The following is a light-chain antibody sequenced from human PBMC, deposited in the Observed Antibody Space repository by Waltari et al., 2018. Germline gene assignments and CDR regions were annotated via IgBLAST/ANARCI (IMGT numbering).Light chain of an antibody. Sequence: QSALTQPASMSGSPGHSITISCTGTSDDVGGYNLVSWYQQHPGKAPKLIIFEVTKRPPGVSNRFSGSRSGNTASLTLAGLQPEDEAAYFCCSYAGTSSWVFGGGTKVTVL. CDR2: EVT. V-gene: IGLV2-23*02. J-gene: IGLJ3*02. CDR3: CSYAGTSSWV. CDR1: SDDVGGYNL.